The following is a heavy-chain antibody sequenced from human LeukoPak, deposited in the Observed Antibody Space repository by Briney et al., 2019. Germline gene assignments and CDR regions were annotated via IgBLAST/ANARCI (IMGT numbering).Heavy chain of an antibody. D-gene: IGHD2-15*01. Sequence: GGSLRLSCAVSGFTLSDHNLDWVRQAPGKGLEWVGRTTNKAHSYTTEYAASVKGRFTISRDDSQNSLYLQMNSLKTEDTAVYYCARAPSGLDYWGQGILVTVSS. CDR2: TTNKAHSYTT. J-gene: IGHJ4*02. CDR3: ARAPSGLDY. CDR1: GFTLSDHN. V-gene: IGHV3-72*01.